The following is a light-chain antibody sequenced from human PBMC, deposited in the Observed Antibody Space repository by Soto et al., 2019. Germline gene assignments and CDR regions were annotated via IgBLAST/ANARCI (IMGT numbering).Light chain of an antibody. J-gene: IGLJ1*01. Sequence: QSVLTQPPSASGTPGQRITISCSGSSSDIGRNTVNWYQQLPGTAPKLLIYSHNQRPSGVPDRFSGSKSGTTASLAISGLQSEDEADYYCASWDDNVNSFYVFGTGTRSPS. CDR3: ASWDDNVNSFYV. CDR2: SHN. V-gene: IGLV1-44*01. CDR1: SSDIGRNT.